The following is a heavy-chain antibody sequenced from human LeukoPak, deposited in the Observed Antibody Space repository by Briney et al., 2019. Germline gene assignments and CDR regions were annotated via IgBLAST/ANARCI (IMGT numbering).Heavy chain of an antibody. Sequence: PSETLSLNCTVSGVSINTYYASWIRQAPGKGLEFIGFIYNGGNTNYNPSLKSRATISVDTSNNQFSLRLTSVTAADTAMYYCAAGPWELDFWGQGTLVTVSS. CDR3: AAGPWELDF. V-gene: IGHV4-4*09. D-gene: IGHD1-26*01. CDR1: GVSINTYY. CDR2: IYNGGNT. J-gene: IGHJ4*02.